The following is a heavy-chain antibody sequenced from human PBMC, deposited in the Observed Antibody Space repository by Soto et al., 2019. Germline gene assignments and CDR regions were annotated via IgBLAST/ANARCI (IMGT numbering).Heavy chain of an antibody. V-gene: IGHV3-30*18. CDR3: AKDSSAAFDY. CDR2: ISHDGSNQ. Sequence: LRLSCVASGFTLRTSGMHWVRQAPSKGLEWVAVISHDGSNQFYAESVKGRFTISRDNSKNMLYLQMNSLRADDSAVYFCAKDSSAAFDYWGQGTVVTVSS. J-gene: IGHJ4*02. D-gene: IGHD6-25*01. CDR1: GFTLRTSG.